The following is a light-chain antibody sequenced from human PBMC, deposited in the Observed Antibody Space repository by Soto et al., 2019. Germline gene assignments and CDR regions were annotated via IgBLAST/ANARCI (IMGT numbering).Light chain of an antibody. CDR1: SSDVGGYNH. Sequence: QSALTQPASMSGSPGQSITISCTGTSSDVGGYNHVSWYQQHPGRAPKLMIYGVSNRPAGISNRFSGSKSGNTASLTISGLQAEDVADYSCNSYTNGSSLSVFGTGTIVTVL. CDR3: NSYTNGSSLSV. V-gene: IGLV2-14*01. CDR2: GVS. J-gene: IGLJ1*01.